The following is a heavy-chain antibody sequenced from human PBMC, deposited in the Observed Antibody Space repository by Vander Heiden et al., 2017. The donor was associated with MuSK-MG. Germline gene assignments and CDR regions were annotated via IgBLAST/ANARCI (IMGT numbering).Heavy chain of an antibody. V-gene: IGHV3-23*01. D-gene: IGHD6-13*01. CDR3: ARDTSSWYY. J-gene: IGHJ4*02. Sequence: EVQLLESGGGLVQPGGSLRLSCAASGCTFSSYGMNWVRQAPGKGLEWVSGISGSGGNTYYAEFVKGRFTISRDNSKNTLYLQMYSLRAEDTAVYYCARDTSSWYYWGPGTLVTVSS. CDR1: GCTFSSYG. CDR2: ISGSGGNT.